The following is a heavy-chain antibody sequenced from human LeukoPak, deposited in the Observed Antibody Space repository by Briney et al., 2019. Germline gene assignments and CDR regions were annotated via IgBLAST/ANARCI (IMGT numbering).Heavy chain of an antibody. CDR1: GFTFSSYA. J-gene: IGHJ4*02. V-gene: IGHV3-48*03. D-gene: IGHD2-15*01. Sequence: PGGSLRLSCAASGFTFSSYAMSWVRQAPGKGLEWVSYISSSGSTIYYADSVKGRFTISRDNAKNSLYLQMNSLRAEDTAVYYCARDQNCSGGSCYSGWIGYWGQGTLVTVSS. CDR2: ISSSGSTI. CDR3: ARDQNCSGGSCYSGWIGY.